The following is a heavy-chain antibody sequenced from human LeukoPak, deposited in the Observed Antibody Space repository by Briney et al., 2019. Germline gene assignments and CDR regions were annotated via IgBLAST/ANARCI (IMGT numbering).Heavy chain of an antibody. CDR3: ARQSSSWYSWFDP. D-gene: IGHD6-13*01. V-gene: IGHV4-59*08. CDR1: GGSISSYY. Sequence: SETLSLTCTVSGGSISSYYWSWIRQPPGKGLEWIGYIYYSGSTNYNPSLKSRVTISVDTPKNQFSLKLSSVTAADTAVYYCARQSSSWYSWFDPWGQGTLVTVSS. J-gene: IGHJ5*02. CDR2: IYYSGST.